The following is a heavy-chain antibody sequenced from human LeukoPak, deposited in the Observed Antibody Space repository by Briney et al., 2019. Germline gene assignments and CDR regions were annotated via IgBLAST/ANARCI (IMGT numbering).Heavy chain of an antibody. V-gene: IGHV3-53*01. J-gene: IGHJ4*02. Sequence: GGSLRLSCAASGFTVSSNYMSWVRQAPGKGLEWVSVIYSGGSTYYADSAKGRFTISRDNSKNTLYLQMNSLRAEDTAVYYCARDRSDYYDSSGYYGYWGQGTLVTVSS. CDR2: IYSGGST. CDR3: ARDRSDYYDSSGYYGY. CDR1: GFTVSSNY. D-gene: IGHD3-22*01.